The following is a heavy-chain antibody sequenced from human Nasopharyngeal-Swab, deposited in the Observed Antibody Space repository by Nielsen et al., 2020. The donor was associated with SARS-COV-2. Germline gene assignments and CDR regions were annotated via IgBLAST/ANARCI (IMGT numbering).Heavy chain of an antibody. J-gene: IGHJ3*02. Sequence: GESLKISCTGSGYSFTSYWISWVRQMPGKGLEWMGMIDPSDSYTNYSPSFQGHVTISADKSISTAYLQWSSLKASDTAMYYCARHGNYGDYIGADAFDIWGQGTMVTVSS. CDR2: IDPSDSYT. CDR3: ARHGNYGDYIGADAFDI. CDR1: GYSFTSYW. D-gene: IGHD4-17*01. V-gene: IGHV5-10-1*01.